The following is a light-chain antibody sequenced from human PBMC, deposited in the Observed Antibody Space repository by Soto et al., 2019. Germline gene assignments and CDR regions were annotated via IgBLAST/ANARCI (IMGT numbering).Light chain of an antibody. Sequence: EIVITQSPATLSVSPRERPTLSCRASQSVSSNLAWYQQRPGQAPRLLIYGASTRATGIPARFSGSGSGTEFTLTIISLQSEDFAVYYCEQYNNWPPWTFGQGTKVDIK. CDR2: GAS. CDR1: QSVSSN. CDR3: EQYNNWPPWT. J-gene: IGKJ1*01. V-gene: IGKV3-15*01.